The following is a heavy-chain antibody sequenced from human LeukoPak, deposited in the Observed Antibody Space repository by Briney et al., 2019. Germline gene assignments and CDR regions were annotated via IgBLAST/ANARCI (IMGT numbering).Heavy chain of an antibody. CDR1: GYTFTSYY. V-gene: IGHV1-46*01. Sequence: EASVKVSCKASGYTFTSYYMHWVRQAPGQGLEWMGIINPSGGSTSYAQKFQGRVTMTRDTSTSTVYMELSSLRSEDTAVYYCARDSPTSYYYYYMDVWGKGTTVTVSS. CDR2: INPSGGST. CDR3: ARDSPTSYYYYYMDV. J-gene: IGHJ6*03.